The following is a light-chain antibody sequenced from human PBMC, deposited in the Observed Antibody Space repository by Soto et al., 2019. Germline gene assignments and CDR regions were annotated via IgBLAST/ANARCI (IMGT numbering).Light chain of an antibody. CDR1: QSVDSN. J-gene: IGKJ1*01. CDR3: QQYDDWPWT. CDR2: GAS. Sequence: EIVLTQSPATLSVSPGDRATLSCRASQSVDSNLAWYHLKPGQAPRLLIYGASIRDAGIQAMFPGSEAGAECTPSISSLQYEDVEVACCQQYDDWPWTFGHGTKVDIK. V-gene: IGKV3-15*01.